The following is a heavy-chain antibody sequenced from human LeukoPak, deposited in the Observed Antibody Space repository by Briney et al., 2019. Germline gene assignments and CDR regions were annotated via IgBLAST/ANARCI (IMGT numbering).Heavy chain of an antibody. J-gene: IGHJ4*02. CDR1: GGTFSSYA. D-gene: IGHD5-12*01. Sequence: ASVKVSCKASGGTFSSYAISWVRQAPGQGLEWMGGIIPIFGTANYAQKFQGRVTITADESTSTAYMELSSLRSEDTAVYYCARFVSGYERSYFDYWGQGTLVTVSS. CDR2: IIPIFGTA. CDR3: ARFVSGYERSYFDY. V-gene: IGHV1-69*13.